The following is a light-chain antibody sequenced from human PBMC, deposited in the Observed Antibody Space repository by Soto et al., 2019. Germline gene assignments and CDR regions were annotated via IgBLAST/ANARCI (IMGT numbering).Light chain of an antibody. CDR3: ISYTSSSTLEDV. CDR2: DVS. V-gene: IGLV2-14*01. Sequence: QSALTQPDSVSGSSGQSITISCTGTSSDVGGYNYVSWYQQHPGKAPKLMIYDVSNRPSGVSNRFSGSKSGNTASLTISGLQAEDEADYYCISYTSSSTLEDVFGTGTKLTVL. CDR1: SSDVGGYNY. J-gene: IGLJ1*01.